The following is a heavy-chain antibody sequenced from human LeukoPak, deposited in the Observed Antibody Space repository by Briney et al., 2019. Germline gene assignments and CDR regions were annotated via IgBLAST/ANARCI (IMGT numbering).Heavy chain of an antibody. D-gene: IGHD1-26*01. V-gene: IGHV1-2*02. Sequence: ASVNVSCKASGYTFTGCFMHWVRQAPGQGLEWVGWINPNSGATDYTQEFQGRVTMTRDTSINTAYMELSSMRSDDTAMYYCARARAGYSHSPIDYWGQGTLVTVSS. CDR3: ARARAGYSHSPIDY. CDR1: GYTFTGCF. J-gene: IGHJ4*02. CDR2: INPNSGAT.